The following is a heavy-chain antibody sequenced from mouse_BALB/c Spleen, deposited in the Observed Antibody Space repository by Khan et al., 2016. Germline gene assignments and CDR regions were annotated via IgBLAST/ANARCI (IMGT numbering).Heavy chain of an antibody. CDR1: GYTFTNYG. CDR2: INTYSGES. D-gene: IGHD1-1*01. V-gene: IGHV9-3-1*01. J-gene: IGHJ1*01. CDR3: ARYRYDDGSSRDFDV. Sequence: IQLVQSGPELKKPGKTVKISCKASGYTFTNYGMNWVKQAPGKGLKWMDWINTYSGESTYADDFKGRFAFSLDTSANTAYLQINNLKNEDTAKYFCARYRYDDGSSRDFDVWGAGTTVTGSS.